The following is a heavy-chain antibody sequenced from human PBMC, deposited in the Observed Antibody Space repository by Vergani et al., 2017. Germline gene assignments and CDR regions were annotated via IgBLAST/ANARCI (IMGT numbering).Heavy chain of an antibody. V-gene: IGHV4-39*07. D-gene: IGHD3-3*01. Sequence: QLQLQESGPGLVKPSETLSLTCTVSGGSISSSSYYWGWIRQPPGKGLEWIGSIYYSGSTYYNPSLKSRVTISVDTSKNQFSLKLSSVTAADTAVYYCARSPIYYDFWSGYSPYYFDYWGQGTLVTVSS. CDR3: ARSPIYYDFWSGYSPYYFDY. J-gene: IGHJ4*02. CDR2: IYYSGST. CDR1: GGSISSSSYY.